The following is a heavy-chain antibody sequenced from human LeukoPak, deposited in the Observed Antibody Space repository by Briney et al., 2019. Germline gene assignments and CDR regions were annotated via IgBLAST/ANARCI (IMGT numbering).Heavy chain of an antibody. CDR1: GGSISTYY. CDR2: IYHSGST. Sequence: SETLSLTCTLSGGSISTYYWSWIRQPPGKGLEWIGYIYHSGSTNYNPSLKSRVTISVDTSKNQFSLKLSSVTAADTAVYYCARGGYSYGDFDYWGQGTLVTVSS. CDR3: ARGGYSYGDFDY. V-gene: IGHV4-59*12. D-gene: IGHD5-18*01. J-gene: IGHJ4*02.